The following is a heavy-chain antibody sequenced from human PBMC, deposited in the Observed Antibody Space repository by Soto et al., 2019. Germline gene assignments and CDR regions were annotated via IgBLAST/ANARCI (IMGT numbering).Heavy chain of an antibody. D-gene: IGHD2-15*01. Sequence: SVKVSCKTSGFTFSSSAVHWVRQARGHRLQWIGWIDVGSGNANYAQMLQERIGISRDMSTSTAYMELSSLRPEDTAVYYCARESRYCSGGSCYFLPGIDYWG. V-gene: IGHV1-58*01. CDR2: IDVGSGNA. CDR1: GFTFSSSA. CDR3: ARESRYCSGGSCYFLPGIDY. J-gene: IGHJ4*01.